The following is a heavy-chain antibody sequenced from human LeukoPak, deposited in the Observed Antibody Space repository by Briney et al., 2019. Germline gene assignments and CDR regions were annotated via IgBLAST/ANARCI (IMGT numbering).Heavy chain of an antibody. CDR2: INHSGST. CDR3: ARGGGYGPLGD. J-gene: IGHJ4*02. CDR1: GGSFSGYY. Sequence: PSETLSLTCAVCGGSFSGYYWSWIRQPPGKGLEWIGEINHSGSTNYNPSLKSRVTISVDTSKNQFSLKLSSVTAADTAVYYCARGGGYGPLGDWGQGTLVTVSS. D-gene: IGHD5-18*01. V-gene: IGHV4-34*01.